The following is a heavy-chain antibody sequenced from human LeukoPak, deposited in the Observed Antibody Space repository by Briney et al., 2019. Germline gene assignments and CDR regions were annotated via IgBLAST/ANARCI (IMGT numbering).Heavy chain of an antibody. CDR1: GGNFNSYT. J-gene: IGHJ3*02. CDR2: IIPIFSST. V-gene: IGHV1-69*06. D-gene: IGHD1-26*01. CDR3: ARPRAPYQLLGGLPDALDI. Sequence: SVKVSCKGSGGNFNSYTITWVRQAPGQGLEWMGGIIPIFSSTNYAQSLRGRVTITADRSTTTAYMELTSLRSDDTAIYYCARPRAPYQLLGGLPDALDIWGQGTMIIVSS.